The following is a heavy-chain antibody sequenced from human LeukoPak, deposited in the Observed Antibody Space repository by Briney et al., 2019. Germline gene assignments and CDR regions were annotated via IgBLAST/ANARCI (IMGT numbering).Heavy chain of an antibody. CDR2: ISYDGSNK. J-gene: IGHJ3*02. Sequence: GGSLRLSCAASGFTFSSYAMHWVRQAPGKGLEWVAVISYDGSNKYYADSVKGRFTISRDNSKNTLYLQMNSLRAEDTAVYYCARGLKYAPKLMDAFDIWGQGTMVTVSS. CDR1: GFTFSSYA. V-gene: IGHV3-30-3*01. CDR3: ARGLKYAPKLMDAFDI. D-gene: IGHD3-16*01.